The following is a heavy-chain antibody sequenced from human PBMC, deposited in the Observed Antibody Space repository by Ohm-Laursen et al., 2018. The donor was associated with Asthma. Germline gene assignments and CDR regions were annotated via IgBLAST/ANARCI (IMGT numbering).Heavy chain of an antibody. J-gene: IGHJ4*02. CDR3: AKSHLGELSPDY. CDR1: GYTFTSYY. V-gene: IGHV1-46*03. CDR2: INPSGGST. Sequence: ASVKVSCKASGYTFTSYYMHWVRQAPGQGLEWMGIINPSGGSTSYAQKFQGRVTMTRDTSTSTVYMELSSLRSEDTAVYYCAKSHLGELSPDYWGQGTLVTVSS. D-gene: IGHD3-16*02.